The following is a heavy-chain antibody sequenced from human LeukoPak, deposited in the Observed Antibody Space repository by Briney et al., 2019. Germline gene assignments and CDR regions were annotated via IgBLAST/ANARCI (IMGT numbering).Heavy chain of an antibody. D-gene: IGHD4-23*01. CDR3: ARGQDFGGASDYWYFDL. CDR2: INHNGSP. Sequence: PSETLSLTCAVYGVSFSGDFWSWIRQPPGNGVEWRGEINHNGSPHYNTSIMTRVTLSFDTSKNLFSLTLRSVAAADTAVYYCARGQDFGGASDYWYFDLWGRGTLVTVSS. J-gene: IGHJ2*01. V-gene: IGHV4-34*01. CDR1: GVSFSGDF.